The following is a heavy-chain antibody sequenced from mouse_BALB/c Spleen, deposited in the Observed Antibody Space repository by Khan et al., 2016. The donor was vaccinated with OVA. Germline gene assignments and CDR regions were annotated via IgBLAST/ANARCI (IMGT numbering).Heavy chain of an antibody. CDR1: GYSITSGYF. J-gene: IGHJ3*01. CDR2: IRYDGNS. CDR3: ARGGSSGPAWFTN. Sequence: EVQLQESGPGLVKPSQSLSLTCSVTGYSITSGYFWNWIRQFPGNKLEWMGYIRYDGNSNYYPSLKNRISISRDTSKNQFFLKLNSVTPEDTATYSCARGGSSGPAWFTNWSQETLVTVSA. V-gene: IGHV3-6*02. D-gene: IGHD3-1*01.